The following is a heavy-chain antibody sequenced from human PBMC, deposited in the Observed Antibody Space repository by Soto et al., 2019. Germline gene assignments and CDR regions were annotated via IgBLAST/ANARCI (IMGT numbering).Heavy chain of an antibody. Sequence: EVQLVESGGGLVQPGRSLRLSCAASGFTFDDYAMHWVRQAPGKGLEWVSGISWNSANMNYADSVKARFTISRDNAKNSLSLQMNSLREEDTALYYCAKDISGRGSYYYYDGMDVGGQGTTVTVSS. J-gene: IGHJ6*02. CDR2: ISWNSANM. CDR1: GFTFDDYA. V-gene: IGHV3-9*01. CDR3: AKDISGRGSYYYYDGMDV. D-gene: IGHD3-16*01.